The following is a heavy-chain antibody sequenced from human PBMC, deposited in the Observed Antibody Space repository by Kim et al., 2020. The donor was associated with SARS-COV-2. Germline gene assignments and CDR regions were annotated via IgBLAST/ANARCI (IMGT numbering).Heavy chain of an antibody. CDR1: GFTFDDYA. D-gene: IGHD1-20*01. CDR3: AKDSTASIIPGSFDY. J-gene: IGHJ4*02. Sequence: GGSLRLSCAASGFTFDDYAMHWVRQAPGKGLEWVSGISWNSGSIGYADSVKGRFTISRDNAKNSLYLQMNSLRAEDTALYYCAKDSTASIIPGSFDYWGQGNLGTVSS. CDR2: ISWNSGSI. V-gene: IGHV3-9*01.